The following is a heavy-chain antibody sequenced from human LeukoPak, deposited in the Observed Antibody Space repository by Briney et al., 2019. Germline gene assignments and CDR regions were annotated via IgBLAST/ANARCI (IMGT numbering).Heavy chain of an antibody. CDR1: GGTFSSYA. D-gene: IGHD4-17*01. CDR2: IIPIFGTA. CDR3: ARYDGDEFDY. Sequence: SVKVSCKASGGTFSSYAISWVRQAPGQGLEWMGRIIPIFGTANYAQKFQGRVTITTDESTSTAYMELSSLRSEHTAVYYCARYDGDEFDYWGQGTLVTVSS. J-gene: IGHJ4*02. V-gene: IGHV1-69*05.